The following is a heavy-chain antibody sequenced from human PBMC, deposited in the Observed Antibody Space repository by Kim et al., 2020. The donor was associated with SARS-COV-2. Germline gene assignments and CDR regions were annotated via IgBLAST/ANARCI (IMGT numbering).Heavy chain of an antibody. V-gene: IGHV3-43*02. D-gene: IGHD3-10*01. CDR2: ISGDGGST. Sequence: GGSLRLSCAASGFTFDDYAMHWVRQAPGKGLEWVSLISGDGGSTYYADSVKGRFTISRDNSKNSLYLQMNSLRTEDTALYYCAKDIIQRYYGSGGTFDYWGQGTLVTVS. CDR3: AKDIIQRYYGSGGTFDY. J-gene: IGHJ4*02. CDR1: GFTFDDYA.